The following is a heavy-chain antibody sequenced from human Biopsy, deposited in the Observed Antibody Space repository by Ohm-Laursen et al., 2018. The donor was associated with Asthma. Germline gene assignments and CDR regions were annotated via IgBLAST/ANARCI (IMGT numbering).Heavy chain of an antibody. J-gene: IGHJ4*02. D-gene: IGHD6-13*01. CDR2: IYSGGTS. CDR1: GFTVSRDH. CDR3: ARGYSSNWSHYYFDY. V-gene: IGHV3-53*01. Sequence: SLRLSCAASGFTVSRDHMFWVRQAPGKGLEWVSVIYSGGTSHTADSVGGRFTISRDYSKNTLYLQMHSLRAEDTAVYYCARGYSSNWSHYYFDYWGQGTLVTVSS.